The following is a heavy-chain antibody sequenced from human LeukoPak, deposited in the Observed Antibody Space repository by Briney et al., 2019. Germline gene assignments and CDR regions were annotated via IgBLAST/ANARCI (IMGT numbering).Heavy chain of an antibody. CDR1: GGTFSSYA. V-gene: IGHV1-69*13. CDR3: ARDGAVAYYDILTGYYKHWYFDL. CDR2: IIPIFVTA. J-gene: IGHJ2*01. D-gene: IGHD3-9*01. Sequence: GASVKVSCKASGGTFSSYAISWVRQAPGQGLEWIGGIIPIFVTANYAQKFQGRVTITSDESTSTAYMELSSLRSEDTAVYYCARDGAVAYYDILTGYYKHWYFDLWGRGTLVTVSS.